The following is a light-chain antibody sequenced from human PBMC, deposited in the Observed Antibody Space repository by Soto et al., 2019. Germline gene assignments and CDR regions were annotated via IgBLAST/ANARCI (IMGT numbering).Light chain of an antibody. V-gene: IGLV2-14*01. CDR1: NNDIGTYNY. Sequence: QSALTQPDSVSGSPGQSINISCTGTNNDIGTYNYVSWYQLHPGKAPRLIIYEVSNRPSGGSHRFSGSKSGHMASLSISGLQAEDEADYFCSSYTSSATTVFGAGTKVTVL. J-gene: IGLJ1*01. CDR3: SSYTSSATTV. CDR2: EVS.